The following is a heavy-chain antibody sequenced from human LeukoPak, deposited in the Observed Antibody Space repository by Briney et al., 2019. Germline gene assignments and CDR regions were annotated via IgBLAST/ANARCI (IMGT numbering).Heavy chain of an antibody. V-gene: IGHV1-3*01. J-gene: IGHJ4*02. D-gene: IGHD3-3*01. CDR2: INAGNGNT. CDR1: EYTFTSYA. Sequence: GASVKVSCKASEYTFTSYAMHWVRQAPGQRLEWMGWINAGNGNTKYSQKFQGRVTITRDTSASTAYMELSSLRSEDTAVYYCARDRDDFWSGYLFYWGQGTLVTVSS. CDR3: ARDRDDFWSGYLFY.